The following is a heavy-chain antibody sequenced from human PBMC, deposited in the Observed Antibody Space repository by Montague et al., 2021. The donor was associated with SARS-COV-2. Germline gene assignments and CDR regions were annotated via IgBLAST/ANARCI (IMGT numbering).Heavy chain of an antibody. CDR1: GGSFDSDNFF. CDR2: ISNGGRT. Sequence: SETLSLTCSVPGGSFDSDNFFWGWIRQPPGKRLEWIGVISNGGRTFDNPSLKSRVTISVHTSRNQLSLNVKSVTAADTAVYYCARHRRYDVVTYYPDFGGQGILVTVSS. J-gene: IGHJ4*02. V-gene: IGHV4-39*01. D-gene: IGHD3-9*01. CDR3: ARHRRYDVVTYYPDF.